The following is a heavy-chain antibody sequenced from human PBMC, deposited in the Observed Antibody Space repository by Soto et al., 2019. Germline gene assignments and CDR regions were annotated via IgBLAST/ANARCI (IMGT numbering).Heavy chain of an antibody. J-gene: IGHJ4*02. CDR1: GGSIRRGGYF. V-gene: IGHV4-31*03. CDR3: AREPLT. CDR2: IYYSGST. Sequence: QVQLQESGPGLVKPSQTLFLPCTVSGGSIRRGGYFCSWIRQHPGKGLEWIGYIYYSGSTYYNPSLHRRVTISVDMSKNQFSLKLSSVTAANTAVYYCAREPLTWGQGTLVTVSS.